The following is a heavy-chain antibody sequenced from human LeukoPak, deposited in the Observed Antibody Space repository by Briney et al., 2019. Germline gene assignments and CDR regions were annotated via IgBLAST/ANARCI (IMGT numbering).Heavy chain of an antibody. CDR1: GFTFSSYV. CDR2: IWYDGSNK. V-gene: IGHV3-33*01. J-gene: IGHJ4*02. CDR3: ARDPDMTA. D-gene: IGHD2-21*02. Sequence: PGRSLRLSCGASGFTFSSYVMHWVRQAPGKGLEWVAVIWYDGSNKYYADSVKGRFTISRDNSKNTLFLQMNSLRAEDTAVYYCARDPDMTAWGQGTLVPVSS.